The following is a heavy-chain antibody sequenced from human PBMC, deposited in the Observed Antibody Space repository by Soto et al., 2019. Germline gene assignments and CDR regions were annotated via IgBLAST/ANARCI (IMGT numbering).Heavy chain of an antibody. CDR2: INPGNGNT. CDR3: ARGIATGQLDP. V-gene: IGHV1-3*01. D-gene: IGHD2-15*01. Sequence: GASVKVSCKASGYSFTRYTLNWVRQAPGQRLEWMGWINPGNGNTKSSQEFQDRVIITRDTSASTAYMDLSSLRSEDTAVYYCARGIATGQLDPWGQGTLVTVSS. J-gene: IGHJ5*02. CDR1: GYSFTRYT.